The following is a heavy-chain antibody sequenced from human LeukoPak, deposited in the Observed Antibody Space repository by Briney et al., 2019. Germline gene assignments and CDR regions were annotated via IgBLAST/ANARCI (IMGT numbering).Heavy chain of an antibody. CDR3: ARAAYYYGSGSYYNPTWYFDL. V-gene: IGHV4-59*01. CDR1: GGSISSYY. CDR2: IYYSGST. D-gene: IGHD3-10*01. J-gene: IGHJ2*01. Sequence: SETLSLTCTVSGGSISSYYWSWIRQPPGKGLEWIGYIYYSGSTNYNPSLKSRVTISVDTSKNQFSLKLSFVTAADTAVYYCARAAYYYGSGSYYNPTWYFDLWGRGTLVTVSS.